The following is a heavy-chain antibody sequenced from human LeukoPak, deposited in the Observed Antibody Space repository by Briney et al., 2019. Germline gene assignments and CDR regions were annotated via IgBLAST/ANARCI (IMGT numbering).Heavy chain of an antibody. Sequence: GGSLRLSCAASGFTFSSYSMNWVRQAPGKGLEWVSSISSSSSYIYYADSVKGRFTISRDNAKNSLYLQMNSLRAEDTALYYCAKDPIRLNIVVVGFFDYWGQGTLVTVSS. J-gene: IGHJ4*02. CDR1: GFTFSSYS. D-gene: IGHD2-2*01. CDR2: ISSSSSYI. V-gene: IGHV3-21*04. CDR3: AKDPIRLNIVVVGFFDY.